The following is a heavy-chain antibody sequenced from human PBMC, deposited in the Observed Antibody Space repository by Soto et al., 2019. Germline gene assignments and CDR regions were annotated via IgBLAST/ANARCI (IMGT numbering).Heavy chain of an antibody. V-gene: IGHV1-18*01. Sequence: QVKLVQSGAEVKKPGASVKVSCKASGYTFTSYGISWVRQAPGQGLEWMGWISAYNGNTNSTQKLQGRVTMTTDTSASTAYIELRSLRSDDTAVYYCARVKGSGYHNWIDPWGQGTLVTVSS. CDR2: ISAYNGNT. J-gene: IGHJ5*02. CDR3: ARVKGSGYHNWIDP. CDR1: GYTFTSYG. D-gene: IGHD3-22*01.